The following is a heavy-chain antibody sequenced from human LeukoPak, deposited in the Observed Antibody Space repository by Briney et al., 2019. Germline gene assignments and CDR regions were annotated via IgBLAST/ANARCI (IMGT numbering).Heavy chain of an antibody. V-gene: IGHV3-9*01. CDR1: GFTFDDYA. CDR3: AKGGFDDILTGYYNPPDY. Sequence: PGGSLRLSCAASGFTFDDYAMHWVRQAPGKGLEWVSGISWNSGSIGYADSVKGRFTISRDNAKNSLYLQMNSLRAEDTALYYCAKGGFDDILTGYYNPPDYWGQGTLVTVSS. CDR2: ISWNSGSI. J-gene: IGHJ4*02. D-gene: IGHD3-9*01.